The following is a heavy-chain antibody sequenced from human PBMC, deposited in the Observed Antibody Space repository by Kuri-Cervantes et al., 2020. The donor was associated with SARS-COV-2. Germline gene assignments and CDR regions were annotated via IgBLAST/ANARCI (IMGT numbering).Heavy chain of an antibody. Sequence: SETLSLTCTVSGASISSSNYYWGWIRQPPGKGLEWIGSISYSGTTSRNPSLKSRVTISLDTSKNQFSLRLTSVTAADSAVYYCARHLGGYGDRGFDFWGQGTLVTVSS. V-gene: IGHV4-39*01. J-gene: IGHJ4*02. CDR1: GASISSSNYY. CDR3: ARHLGGYGDRGFDF. CDR2: ISYSGTT. D-gene: IGHD4-17*01.